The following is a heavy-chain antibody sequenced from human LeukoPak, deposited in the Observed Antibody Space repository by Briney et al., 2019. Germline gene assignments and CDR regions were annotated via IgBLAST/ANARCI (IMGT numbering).Heavy chain of an antibody. V-gene: IGHV3-30-3*01. J-gene: IGHJ1*01. D-gene: IGHD3-22*01. Sequence: GGSLRLSCAASGFTFSSYAMHWVRQAPGKGLEWVAVISYDGSNKYYADSVKGRFTISRDNSKNTLYLQMNSLRAEDTAVYYCARVPSPFGTMIVEGSYFQHWGQGTLVTVSS. CDR3: ARVPSPFGTMIVEGSYFQH. CDR1: GFTFSSYA. CDR2: ISYDGSNK.